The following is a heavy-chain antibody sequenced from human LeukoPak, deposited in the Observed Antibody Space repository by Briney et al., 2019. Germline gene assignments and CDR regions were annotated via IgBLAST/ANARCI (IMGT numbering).Heavy chain of an antibody. J-gene: IGHJ6*03. CDR2: SYTNGYP. D-gene: IGHD3-10*02. CDR1: GGSISVYL. CDR3: ATAKMSGDYYYMAG. V-gene: IGHV4-4*09. Sequence: SETLSLTCTVPGGSISVYLWSWIRPIPGKGLEWIVHSYTNGYPNYNPSPENRATISVPKTKNKIYFILRSATSADTTVFYCATAKMSGDYYYMAGWGKGTTV.